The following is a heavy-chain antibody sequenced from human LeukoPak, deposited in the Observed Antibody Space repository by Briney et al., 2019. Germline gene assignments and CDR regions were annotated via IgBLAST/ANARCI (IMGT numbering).Heavy chain of an antibody. CDR2: INHSGST. D-gene: IGHD2-2*01. Sequence: SEILSLTCAVYGGSFSGYYWSWIRQPPGKGLEWIGEINHSGSTNYNPSLKSRVTISVDTSKNQFSLKLSSVTAADTAVYYCARGFEGTSYSNWFDPWGQGTLVTVSS. CDR1: GGSFSGYY. CDR3: ARGFEGTSYSNWFDP. V-gene: IGHV4-34*01. J-gene: IGHJ5*02.